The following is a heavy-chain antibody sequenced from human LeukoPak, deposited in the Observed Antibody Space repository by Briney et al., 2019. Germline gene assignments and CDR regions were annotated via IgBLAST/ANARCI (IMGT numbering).Heavy chain of an antibody. CDR3: IYRTRVTSVDD. V-gene: IGHV2-5*01. CDR1: GFSLSTDAEV. CDR2: IYGNNDQ. D-gene: IGHD2-2*01. Sequence: SGPTLVKPTQTLTLTCTFSGFSLSTDAEVVGWVRQPPGKAPEWLTFIYGNNDQRYSPSLSSRLTITKDTSKKQVVLTMTDMESVDTATYYCIYRTRVTSVDDWGQGTLVTVSS. J-gene: IGHJ4*02.